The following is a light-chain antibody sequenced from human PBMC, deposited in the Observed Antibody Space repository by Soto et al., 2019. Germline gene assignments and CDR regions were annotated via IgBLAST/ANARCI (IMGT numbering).Light chain of an antibody. CDR2: AVS. V-gene: IGLV2-14*01. J-gene: IGLJ1*01. CDR3: SSYTSDSSYV. Sequence: QSVLTQPASVSGSPGQSFTISCTGTSSDVGLYDYASWYQQHPGKAPQLMIYAVSNRPSGVSNRFSASKSGNTASLFISGLQAEDEADYYCSSYTSDSSYVFGSGTKVTVL. CDR1: SSDVGLYDY.